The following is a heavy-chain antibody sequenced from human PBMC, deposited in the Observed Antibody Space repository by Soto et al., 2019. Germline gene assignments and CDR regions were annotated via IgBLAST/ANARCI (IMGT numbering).Heavy chain of an antibody. CDR1: GFTFSSYT. Sequence: GGSLRLSCAASGFTFSSYTMNWVRQAPGKGLEWASSISITSSYKYYSDSVKGRFTVSRDNAKNSVYLQMSSLRVEDTALYYCARRPYTSPDVLDIWGQGTMVTVSS. D-gene: IGHD2-2*01. CDR2: ISITSSYK. CDR3: ARRPYTSPDVLDI. J-gene: IGHJ3*02. V-gene: IGHV3-21*01.